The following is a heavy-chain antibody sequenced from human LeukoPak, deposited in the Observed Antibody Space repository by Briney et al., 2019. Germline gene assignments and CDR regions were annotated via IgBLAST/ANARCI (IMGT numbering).Heavy chain of an antibody. CDR2: IYYSGST. CDR1: GGSISSYY. V-gene: IGHV4-59*12. Sequence: PSETLSLTCTVSGGSISSYYWSWIRQPPGKGLEWIGYIYYSGSTNYNPSLKSRVTISVDTSKNQFSLKLSSVTAADTAVYYCARDYVWGSYRSTDFDYWGQGTLVTVSS. CDR3: ARDYVWGSYRSTDFDY. J-gene: IGHJ4*02. D-gene: IGHD3-16*02.